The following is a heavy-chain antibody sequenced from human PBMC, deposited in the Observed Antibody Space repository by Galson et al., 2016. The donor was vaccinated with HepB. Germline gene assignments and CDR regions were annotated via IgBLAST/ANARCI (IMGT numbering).Heavy chain of an antibody. CDR1: GYTFPSYG. J-gene: IGHJ6*02. Sequence: SVKVSCKASGYTFPSYGISWVRQAPGQGLEWMGWISAYNDYTDYSQKFQGRVTMTTDTSRSTAYMELRSLRSDDTAVYYCARDVKRITPLVRYDYFGMDVWGQGTTVTVSS. CDR3: ARDVKRITPLVRYDYFGMDV. D-gene: IGHD3-16*01. V-gene: IGHV1-18*01. CDR2: ISAYNDYT.